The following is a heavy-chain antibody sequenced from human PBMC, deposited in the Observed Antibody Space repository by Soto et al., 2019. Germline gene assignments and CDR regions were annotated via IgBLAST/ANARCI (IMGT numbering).Heavy chain of an antibody. CDR1: LYTFASYG. D-gene: IGHD6-13*01. V-gene: IGHV1-18*04. CDR3: SVSMAAGDYYYYGMDF. CDR2: ISAYNGNT. Sequence: ASVKVSCKASLYTFASYGIMSPRQAPGQGLEWMGWISAYNGNTNYAQKLQGRVTMTTDTSTSTAYMELRSLRSDDTAVYDFSVSMAAGDYYYYGMDFWGQGTTDTV. J-gene: IGHJ6*02.